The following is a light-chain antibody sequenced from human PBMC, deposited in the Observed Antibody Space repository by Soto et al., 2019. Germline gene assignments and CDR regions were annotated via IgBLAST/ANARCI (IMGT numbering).Light chain of an antibody. Sequence: DIVMTQSPATLSVSPGERATLSCRASQSLSSNLAWYQQKPGQAPGLLIYGASTRATAIPARFSGSGSGTDFTLTISSLEPEDSAVYYCQQRSNWPSLTFGGGTKVDIK. CDR1: QSLSSN. J-gene: IGKJ4*01. V-gene: IGKV3-11*01. CDR3: QQRSNWPSLT. CDR2: GAS.